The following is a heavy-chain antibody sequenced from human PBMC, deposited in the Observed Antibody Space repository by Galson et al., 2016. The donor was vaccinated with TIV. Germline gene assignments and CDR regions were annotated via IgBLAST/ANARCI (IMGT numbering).Heavy chain of an antibody. Sequence: SVKVSCKASGYTFTGYYIHWVRQAPGQGLEYLGRINPNSGAKNSARKFQDRVTMTRDTSINTAYLELSSLRSGDTALYYCARSYYYDDRPFDFWGQGTLVTVSS. CDR2: INPNSGAK. J-gene: IGHJ4*02. V-gene: IGHV1-2*06. CDR3: ARSYYYDDRPFDF. D-gene: IGHD3-22*01. CDR1: GYTFTGYY.